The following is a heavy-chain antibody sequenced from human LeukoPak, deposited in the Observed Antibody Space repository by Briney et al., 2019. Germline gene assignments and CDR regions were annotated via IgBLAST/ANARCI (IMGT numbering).Heavy chain of an antibody. CDR1: GFTFYMYA. V-gene: IGHV3-23*01. CDR3: AKDRPNFYENSGHYYRRDGDS. J-gene: IGHJ5*01. CDR2: MCGTAGCT. D-gene: IGHD3-22*01. Sequence: PSGGSLRLSCQASGFTFYMYAMSWVRQAPGKGLEWVAGMCGTAGCTFYPDSVKGRFTISRDNSKNILYLQMNSLRAEDTAIYYCAKDRPNFYENSGHYYRRDGDSWGQGTLVTVSS.